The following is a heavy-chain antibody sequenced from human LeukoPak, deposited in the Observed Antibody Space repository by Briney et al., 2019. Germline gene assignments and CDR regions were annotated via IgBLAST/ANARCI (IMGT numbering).Heavy chain of an antibody. Sequence: GASVRVSCKASGYTFTVYYMHWVRQAPGKGLEWMGWIKPNSDGPNYAQKFQGRVTMTRDTSINSAYMELSRLRSDDTAVYYCARVLGGFSYFEYWGQGTLVTVSS. CDR3: ARVLGGFSYFEY. J-gene: IGHJ4*02. V-gene: IGHV1-2*02. CDR2: IKPNSDGP. D-gene: IGHD5-12*01. CDR1: GYTFTVYY.